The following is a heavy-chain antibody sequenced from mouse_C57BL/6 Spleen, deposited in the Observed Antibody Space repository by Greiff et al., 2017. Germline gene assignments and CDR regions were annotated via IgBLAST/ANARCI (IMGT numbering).Heavy chain of an antibody. J-gene: IGHJ4*01. CDR1: GYTFTSYG. V-gene: IGHV1-81*01. CDR2: IYPRSGNT. D-gene: IGHD2-5*01. Sequence: VQLQQSGAELARPGASVKLSCKASGYTFTSYGISWVKQRPGQGLEWIGEIYPRSGNTYYNEKFKGKATLTADKSSSTAYMELRSLTSEDSAVYFCARGGSNSVPYAMDYWGQGTSVTVSS. CDR3: ARGGSNSVPYAMDY.